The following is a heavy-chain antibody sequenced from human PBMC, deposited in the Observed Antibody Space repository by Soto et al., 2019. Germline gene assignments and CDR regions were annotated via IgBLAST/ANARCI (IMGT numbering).Heavy chain of an antibody. CDR2: IYSSGTT. Sequence: SETLSLTCTVSSGSISGYYWSWIRQPPGKGLEWIGSIYSSGTTYYNPSLKSRVTMSVDTSKIQFSLNLSSVTAADTAVYYCARQASYDLGDGRFYYNYYMDVWGKGTPVTVSS. CDR3: ARQASYDLGDGRFYYNYYMDV. J-gene: IGHJ6*03. D-gene: IGHD3-16*01. V-gene: IGHV4-59*08. CDR1: SGSISGYY.